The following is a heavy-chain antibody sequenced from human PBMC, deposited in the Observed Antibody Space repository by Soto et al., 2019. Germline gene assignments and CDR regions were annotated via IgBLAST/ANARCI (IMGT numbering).Heavy chain of an antibody. CDR2: IIPILGTA. CDR3: ERDGRAYGSGTVNWFDP. Sequence: QVQLVQSGAEVKKPGSSVQVSCKASGGTFSIYAISWVRQAPGQGLEWMGGIIPILGTANYAQKFQGRFTITADESTSTADRGPSSLISEDTAVYYWERDGRAYGSGTVNWFDPWCKGAMVAVST. D-gene: IGHD3-10*01. V-gene: IGHV1-69*01. CDR1: GGTFSIYA. J-gene: IGHJ5*02.